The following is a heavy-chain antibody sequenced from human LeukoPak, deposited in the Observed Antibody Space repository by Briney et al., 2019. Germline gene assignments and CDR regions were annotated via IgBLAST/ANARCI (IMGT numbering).Heavy chain of an antibody. D-gene: IGHD2-15*01. J-gene: IGHJ5*02. CDR1: GGSISSSSYY. CDR2: IYYSGRT. V-gene: IGHV4-39*01. CDR3: ARGPGPPVVVVAANWFDP. Sequence: PSETLSLTCTVSGGSISSSSYYWGWIRQPPGKGLEWIGSIYYSGRTYYNPSLKSRVTISVDTSKNQFSLKLSSVTAADTAVYYCARGPGPPVVVVAANWFDPWGQGTLVTVSS.